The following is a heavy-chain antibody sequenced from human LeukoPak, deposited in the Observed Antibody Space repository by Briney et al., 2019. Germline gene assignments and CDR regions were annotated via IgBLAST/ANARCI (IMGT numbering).Heavy chain of an antibody. D-gene: IGHD3-16*01. CDR3: ARWGPSAFDM. V-gene: IGHV4-34*01. J-gene: IGHJ3*02. CDR2: INHSGST. Sequence: SETLSLTCAVYGGSLSGYYWSWIRQPPGKGLEWIGEINHSGSTNYIPSLKSRVTISGDTSKNQFSLRLSSVTAADTAVYYCARWGPSAFDMWGRGTKVTVSS. CDR1: GGSLSGYY.